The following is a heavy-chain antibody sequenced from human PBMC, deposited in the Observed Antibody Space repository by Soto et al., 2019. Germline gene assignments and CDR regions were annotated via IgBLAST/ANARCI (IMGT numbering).Heavy chain of an antibody. CDR3: ARTPYYYDSSGHRPDAFDI. V-gene: IGHV1-18*01. Sequence: QVQLVQSGAEVKKPGASVKVSCKASGYTFTSYGISWVRQAPGQGLEWMGWISAYNGNTNYAQKLQGRVTMTTDTSTSTAYMELRSLRSDDTAVYYCARTPYYYDSSGHRPDAFDIWGQGRMVTVSS. J-gene: IGHJ3*02. D-gene: IGHD3-22*01. CDR2: ISAYNGNT. CDR1: GYTFTSYG.